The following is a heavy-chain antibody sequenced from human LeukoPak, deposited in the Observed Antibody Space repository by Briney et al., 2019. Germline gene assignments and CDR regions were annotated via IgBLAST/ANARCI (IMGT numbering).Heavy chain of an antibody. CDR1: GFTVSSNY. D-gene: IGHD6-19*01. J-gene: IGHJ4*02. Sequence: GGSLRLSCAASGFTVSSNYMSWVRQAPGKGPEWVSVIYSGGSTYYADSVKGRFTISRDNSKNTLYLQMNSLRAEDTAVYYCARLAVAGPPHQDYWGQGTLVTVSS. V-gene: IGHV3-53*01. CDR2: IYSGGST. CDR3: ARLAVAGPPHQDY.